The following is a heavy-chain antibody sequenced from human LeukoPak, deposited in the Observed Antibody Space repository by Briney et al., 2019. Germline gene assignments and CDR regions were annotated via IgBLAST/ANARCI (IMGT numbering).Heavy chain of an antibody. V-gene: IGHV4-34*01. CDR1: GGSFSGYY. Sequence: SETLSLTCAVYGGSFSGYYWSWIRQPPGKGLEWIGEINHSGSTNYNPSLKSRVTISVDTSKNQFSLKLSSVTAADTAVYYCARGVIVKQQLVNNWFDPLGPGNPGHRLL. CDR3: ARGVIVKQQLVNNWFDP. J-gene: IGHJ5*02. D-gene: IGHD6-13*01. CDR2: INHSGST.